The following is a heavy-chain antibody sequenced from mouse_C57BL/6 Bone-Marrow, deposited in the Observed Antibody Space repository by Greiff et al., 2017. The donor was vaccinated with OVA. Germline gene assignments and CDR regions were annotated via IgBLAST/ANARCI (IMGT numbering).Heavy chain of an antibody. CDR3: ARYYYYYGGDWYFDV. Sequence: VQLQQSGPELVKPGASVKISCKASGYSFTGYYMNWVKQSPEKSLEWIGEINPSTGGTTYNQKFKAKATLTVDKSSSTAYMQLKSLTSEDSAVYYCARYYYYYGGDWYFDVWGTGTTVTVSS. J-gene: IGHJ1*03. CDR2: INPSTGGT. V-gene: IGHV1-42*01. CDR1: GYSFTGYY. D-gene: IGHD1-1*02.